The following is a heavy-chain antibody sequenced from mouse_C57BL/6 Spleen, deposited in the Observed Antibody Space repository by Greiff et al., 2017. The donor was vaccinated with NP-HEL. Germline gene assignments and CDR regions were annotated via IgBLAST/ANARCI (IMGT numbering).Heavy chain of an antibody. CDR1: GYTFTSYT. V-gene: IGHV1-4*01. J-gene: IGHJ4*01. D-gene: IGHD1-1*01. CDR3: ARGGGSSYDYYAMDY. CDR2: INPSSGYT. Sequence: VQLQQSGAELARPGASVKMSCKASGYTFTSYTMHWVKQRPGQGLEWIGYINPSSGYTKYNQKFKDKATLTADKSSSTAYMQLSSLTSEDSAVYYCARGGGSSYDYYAMDYWGQGTSVTVSS.